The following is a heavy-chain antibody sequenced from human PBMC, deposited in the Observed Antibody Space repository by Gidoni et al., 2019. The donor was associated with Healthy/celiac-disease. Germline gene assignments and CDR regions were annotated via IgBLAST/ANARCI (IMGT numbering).Heavy chain of an antibody. CDR3: AIVPRRALDI. CDR1: GGSFRGYY. Sequence: QVQLQQWGAVLMKPSETLSLTCAVYGGSFRGYYWSWIRQPPGKGLEWMGEINHSGSTNYNTSLKSRVKISVETYKNQFSLKLSSVTAEDTAVYYCAIVPRRALDIWGKGTMVTVSS. J-gene: IGHJ3*02. CDR2: INHSGST. V-gene: IGHV4-34*01.